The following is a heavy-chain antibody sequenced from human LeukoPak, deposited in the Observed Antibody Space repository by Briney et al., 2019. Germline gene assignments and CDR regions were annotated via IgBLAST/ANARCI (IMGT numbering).Heavy chain of an antibody. J-gene: IGHJ4*02. D-gene: IGHD3-22*01. CDR1: GLTVSSNY. V-gene: IGHV3-53*01. CDR2: LYSGGST. CDR3: ARYYYDSSGYPYYFDY. Sequence: GGSLRLSCAPSGLTVSSNYMSWARQAPGKGLEWVSVLYSGGSTYSADSVKGRFTIFRDNSKNSVYLQMNSLRAEDTALYYCARYYYDSSGYPYYFDYWGQGTLVTVSS.